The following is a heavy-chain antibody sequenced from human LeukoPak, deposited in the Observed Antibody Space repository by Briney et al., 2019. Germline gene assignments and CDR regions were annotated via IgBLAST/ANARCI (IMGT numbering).Heavy chain of an antibody. CDR2: ISGSGGST. D-gene: IGHD2-21*02. J-gene: IGHJ4*02. CDR3: AKTPRYCGGDCYSGRRVDY. Sequence: GGSLRLSCAASGFTFSSYAMSWVRQAPGKGLEWVSAISGSGGSTYYADSVKGRFTISRDNSKNTLYLQMNSLRAEDTAVYYCAKTPRYCGGDCYSGRRVDYWGQGTLVTVSS. V-gene: IGHV3-23*01. CDR1: GFTFSSYA.